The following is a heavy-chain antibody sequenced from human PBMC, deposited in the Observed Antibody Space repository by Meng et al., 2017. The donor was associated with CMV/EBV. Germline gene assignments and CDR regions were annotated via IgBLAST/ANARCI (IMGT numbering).Heavy chain of an antibody. CDR2: IRYDGSNK. V-gene: IGHV3-30*02. CDR1: GFTFSSYG. CDR3: AKPPYDYSNLYYFDY. J-gene: IGHJ4*02. Sequence: GGSLLSCAASGFTFSSYGMHWVRQAPGKGLEWVAFIRYDGSNKYYADSVKGRFTISRDNSKNTLYLQMNSLRAEDTAVYYCAKPPYDYSNLYYFDYWGQGTLVTVSS. D-gene: IGHD4-11*01.